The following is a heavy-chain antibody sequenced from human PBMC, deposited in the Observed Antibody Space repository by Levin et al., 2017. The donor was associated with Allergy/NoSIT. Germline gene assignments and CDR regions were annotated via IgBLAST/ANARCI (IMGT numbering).Heavy chain of an antibody. CDR2: IWYDGSNK. V-gene: IGHV3-33*01. CDR3: AREGQVNYYYDSSGYPNWFDP. J-gene: IGHJ5*02. Sequence: PGGSLRLSCAASGFTFSSYGMHWVRQAPGKGLEWVAVIWYDGSNKYYADSVKGRFTISRDNSKNTLYLQMNSLRAEDTAVYYCAREGQVNYYYDSSGYPNWFDPWGQGTLVTVSS. CDR1: GFTFSSYG. D-gene: IGHD3-22*01.